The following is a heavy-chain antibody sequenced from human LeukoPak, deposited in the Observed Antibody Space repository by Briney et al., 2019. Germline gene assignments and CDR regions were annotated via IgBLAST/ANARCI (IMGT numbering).Heavy chain of an antibody. J-gene: IGHJ4*02. D-gene: IGHD3-16*01. CDR3: ARVGAYAAVNC. V-gene: IGHV3-48*03. CDR1: GFTFSTYE. Sequence: GGSLRLSCAASGFTFSTYEMNWVRQAPGKGLEWVSYISSSGSTIYYADSVKGRFTISRDNAKNSLYLQMNSLRAEDTAVYYCARVGAYAAVNCWGQGTLVTVSS. CDR2: ISSSGSTI.